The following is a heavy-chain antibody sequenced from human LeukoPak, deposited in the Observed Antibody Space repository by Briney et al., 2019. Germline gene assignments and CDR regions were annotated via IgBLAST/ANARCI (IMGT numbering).Heavy chain of an antibody. CDR1: GGSISSNRYY. CDR2: IYYSGST. Sequence: SETLSLTCTVSGGSISSNRYYWGWIRQPPGQGLEWIGSIYYSGSTYYNPSLKSRVTISVGTSKTQFSLKLRSVTATDTAVYYCARHRYHDSSGLDHWGQGSLVTVSS. V-gene: IGHV4-39*01. J-gene: IGHJ4*02. CDR3: ARHRYHDSSGLDH. D-gene: IGHD3-22*01.